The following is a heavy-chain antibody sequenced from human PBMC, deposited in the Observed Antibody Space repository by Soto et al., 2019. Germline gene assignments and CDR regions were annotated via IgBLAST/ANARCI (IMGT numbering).Heavy chain of an antibody. Sequence: QVQLVQSGVEVKKPGASVKVSCKASGYSFSSYGIHWVRQAPGQGLEWVGWISAYSRKTNYAQNLQVRCTMTTYTAMSTVYMELRSLRSDDTAVYYCAGGDYGDLGWFDPWGQGTLVTVSS. D-gene: IGHD4-17*01. CDR2: ISAYSRKT. CDR1: GYSFSSYG. J-gene: IGHJ5*02. CDR3: AGGDYGDLGWFDP. V-gene: IGHV1-18*01.